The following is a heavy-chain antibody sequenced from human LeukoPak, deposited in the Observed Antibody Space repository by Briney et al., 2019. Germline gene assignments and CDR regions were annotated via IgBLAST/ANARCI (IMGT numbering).Heavy chain of an antibody. D-gene: IGHD3-3*01. CDR2: IWYDGSNK. CDR3: ARSHYDFWIGYPPYYYYYYMDV. V-gene: IGHV3-33*01. J-gene: IGHJ6*03. CDR1: GFTFSSYG. Sequence: GRSLRLSCAASGFTFSSYGMHWVRQAPGKGLEWVAVIWYDGSNKYYADSVKARFTISRDNSKNTLYLQMTGLRAEDTAVYYCARSHYDFWIGYPPYYYYYYMDVWGKGTTVTVSS.